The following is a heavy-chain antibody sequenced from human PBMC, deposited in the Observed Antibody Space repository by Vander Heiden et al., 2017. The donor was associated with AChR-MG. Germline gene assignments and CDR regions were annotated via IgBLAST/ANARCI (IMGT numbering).Heavy chain of an antibody. CDR1: GATFSRYA. Sequence: QVQLVQSGAEVKKPGSSVKVSCKASGATFSRYAISWVRQAPGQGLEWMGGIIPMLGRANYAQKFQGRVTITADKYTSTAYMELSSLRSEDTAMYYCARGSGVVVPAAINYWGQGTLVTVSS. CDR2: IIPMLGRA. D-gene: IGHD2-2*02. CDR3: ARGSGVVVPAAINY. J-gene: IGHJ4*02. V-gene: IGHV1-69*06.